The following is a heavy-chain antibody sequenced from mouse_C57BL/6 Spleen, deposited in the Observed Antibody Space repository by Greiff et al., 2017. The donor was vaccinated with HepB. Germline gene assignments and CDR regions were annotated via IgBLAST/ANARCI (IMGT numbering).Heavy chain of an antibody. D-gene: IGHD1-1*01. Sequence: EVKLMESGPGLVKPSQSLSLTCSVTGYSITSGYYWNWIRQFPGNKLEWMGYISYDGSNNYNPSLKNRISITRDTSKNQFFLKLNSVTTEDTATYYCAREGVITTNYAMDYWGQGTSVTVSS. CDR1: GYSITSGYY. CDR2: ISYDGSN. V-gene: IGHV3-6*01. CDR3: AREGVITTNYAMDY. J-gene: IGHJ4*01.